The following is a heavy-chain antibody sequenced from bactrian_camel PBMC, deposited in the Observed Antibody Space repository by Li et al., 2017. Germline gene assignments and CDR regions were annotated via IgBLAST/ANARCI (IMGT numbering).Heavy chain of an antibody. J-gene: IGHJ4*01. CDR3: AADSSPLARRCRLVRDDYNS. V-gene: IGHV3S53*01. CDR1: GNTYSFYC. D-gene: IGHD6*01. CDR2: IATNGKT. Sequence: QLVESGGGSVQAGGSLRLSCAASGNTYSFYCMAWFRQAPGKEREGVATIATNGKTSYADSVKGRVTISKDNAKNALYLQMNSLKPEDTVMYYCAADSSPLARRCRLVRDDYNSWGQGTQVTVS.